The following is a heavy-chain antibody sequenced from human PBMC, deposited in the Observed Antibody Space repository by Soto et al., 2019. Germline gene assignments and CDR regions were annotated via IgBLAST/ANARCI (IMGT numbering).Heavy chain of an antibody. V-gene: IGHV6-1*01. J-gene: IGHJ4*02. CDR1: GDSVSSNNAA. CDR3: ARSGPGGYIDY. D-gene: IGHD3-22*01. CDR2: TYYRSKWYN. Sequence: SPTFSLTCAISGDSVSSNNAACNWIRQSPSRGLEWLGRTYYRSKWYNHYAVSVKSRITVNPDTSKNQFSLQLNSVTPEDTAVYYCARSGPGGYIDYWGQGTLVTVSS.